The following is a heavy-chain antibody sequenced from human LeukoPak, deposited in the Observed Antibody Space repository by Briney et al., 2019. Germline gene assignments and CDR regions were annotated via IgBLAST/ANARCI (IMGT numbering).Heavy chain of an antibody. J-gene: IGHJ6*02. Sequence: GASEKVSCKASGYTFTSYGISWVRQAPGQGLEWMGWISAYNGNTNYAQKLQGRVTMTTDTSTSTAYMELRSLRSDDTAVYYCARDSSSSADYYYGMDVWGQGTTVTVSS. CDR3: ARDSSSSADYYYGMDV. V-gene: IGHV1-18*01. CDR1: GYTFTSYG. CDR2: ISAYNGNT. D-gene: IGHD6-6*01.